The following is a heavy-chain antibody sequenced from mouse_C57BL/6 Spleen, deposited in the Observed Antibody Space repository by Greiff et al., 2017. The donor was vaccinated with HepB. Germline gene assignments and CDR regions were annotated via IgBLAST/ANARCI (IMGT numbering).Heavy chain of an antibody. V-gene: IGHV3-6*01. CDR3: AAYGNYADYYAMDY. CDR1: GYSITSGYY. J-gene: IGHJ4*01. D-gene: IGHD2-1*01. CDR2: ISYDGSN. Sequence: EVQLQESGPGLVKPSQSLSLTCSVTGYSITSGYYWNWIRQFPGNKLEWMGYISYDGSNNYNPSLKNRISITRDTSKNQFFLKLNSVTTEDTATYYCAAYGNYADYYAMDYWGQGTSVTVSS.